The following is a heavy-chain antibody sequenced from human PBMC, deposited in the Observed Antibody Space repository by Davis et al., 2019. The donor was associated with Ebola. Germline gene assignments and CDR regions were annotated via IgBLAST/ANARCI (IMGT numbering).Heavy chain of an antibody. Sequence: GESLKISCKGSGYNFNYYWIGWVRQMPGKGLEWMGIIYPADSDTRYSPSFQGQVTISADKSISTAYLQWSSLKASDTAMYYCARHLGSYSYGSRYYYYYYGMDVWGKGTTVTVSS. CDR3: ARHLGSYSYGSRYYYYYYGMDV. CDR2: IYPADSDT. J-gene: IGHJ6*04. D-gene: IGHD5-18*01. CDR1: GYNFNYYW. V-gene: IGHV5-51*01.